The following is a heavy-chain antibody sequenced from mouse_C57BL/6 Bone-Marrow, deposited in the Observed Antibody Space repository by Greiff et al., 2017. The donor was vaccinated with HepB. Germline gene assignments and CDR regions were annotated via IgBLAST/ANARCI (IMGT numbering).Heavy chain of an antibody. CDR3: AKHSSWDGGDWYFDV. D-gene: IGHD4-1*01. CDR2: IWGGGST. CDR1: GFSLTSYG. Sequence: QVQLKQSGPGLVAPSQSLSITCTVSGFSLTSYGVDWVRQPPGKGLEWLGVIWGGGSTNYNSALMSRLSISKDNSKSQVFLKMNRLQTDDTAMYYCAKHSSWDGGDWYFDVWGTGTTVTVSS. V-gene: IGHV2-9*01. J-gene: IGHJ1*03.